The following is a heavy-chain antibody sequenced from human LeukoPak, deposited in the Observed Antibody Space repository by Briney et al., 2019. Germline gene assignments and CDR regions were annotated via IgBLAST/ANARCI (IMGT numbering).Heavy chain of an antibody. D-gene: IGHD4-23*01. CDR3: ARVTDYGGIFDP. Sequence: SETLSLTCTVSGGSISSYYWGWIRQPAGKGLEWIGRIYTSGSTNHNPSLKSRVTMSVDTSKNQFSLKLSSVTAADTAVYYCARVTDYGGIFDPWGQGTLVTVSS. CDR2: IYTSGST. J-gene: IGHJ5*02. V-gene: IGHV4-4*07. CDR1: GGSISSYY.